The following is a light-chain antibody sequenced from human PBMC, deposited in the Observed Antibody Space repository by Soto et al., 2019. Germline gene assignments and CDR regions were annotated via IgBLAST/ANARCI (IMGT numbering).Light chain of an antibody. Sequence: EIGLTQSPGTLSLSPGERATLSCRASQSFSSSYLAWYQQKPGQAPRLLIFGASSRATGIPDRFSGSGSGTDFTLTISRLEPEDFAVYYCQQFSSSPYTVGQGTKLEIK. J-gene: IGKJ2*01. CDR1: QSFSSSY. V-gene: IGKV3-20*01. CDR3: QQFSSSPYT. CDR2: GAS.